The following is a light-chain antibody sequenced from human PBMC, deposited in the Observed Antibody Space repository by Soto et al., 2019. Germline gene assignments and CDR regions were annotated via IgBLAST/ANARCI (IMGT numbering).Light chain of an antibody. CDR1: QSISSW. J-gene: IGKJ1*01. CDR2: DAS. Sequence: IQMTQSTSTLSASVGDRVTITCRASQSISSWLAWYQQKPGKAPKLLIYDASSLESGVPSRFSGSGSGTEFTLTISSLQPDDFATYYCQQYNIFTWTFCQ. CDR3: QQYNIFTWT. V-gene: IGKV1-5*01.